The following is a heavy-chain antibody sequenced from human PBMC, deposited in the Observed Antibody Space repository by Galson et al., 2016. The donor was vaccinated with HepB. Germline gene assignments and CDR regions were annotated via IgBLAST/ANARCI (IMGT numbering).Heavy chain of an antibody. CDR3: ARVFGADYGGIWYSDL. D-gene: IGHD4-23*01. V-gene: IGHV3-7*01. Sequence: SLRLSSAVSGFILTNYWMTWVRQAPGKGLEWVAIIKEDGSEKYHVGSVEGRFTISRDNPKNSVYLQMTSLRAEDTALYYCARVFGADYGGIWYSDLWGRGTLVTVSS. CDR1: GFILTNYW. J-gene: IGHJ2*01. CDR2: IKEDGSEK.